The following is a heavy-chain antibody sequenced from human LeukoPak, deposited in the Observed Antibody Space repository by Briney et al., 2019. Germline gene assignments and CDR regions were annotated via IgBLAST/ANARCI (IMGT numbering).Heavy chain of an antibody. Sequence: SVKVSCKASGHTFTAYYMFWVRQAPGQGLEWMGRIIPILGIANYAQKFQGRVTITADKSTSTAYMELSSLRSEDTAVYYCARSDYCTNGVCYTPFDYWGQGTLVTVSS. V-gene: IGHV1-69*02. J-gene: IGHJ4*02. D-gene: IGHD2-8*01. CDR2: IIPILGIA. CDR3: ARSDYCTNGVCYTPFDY. CDR1: GHTFTAYY.